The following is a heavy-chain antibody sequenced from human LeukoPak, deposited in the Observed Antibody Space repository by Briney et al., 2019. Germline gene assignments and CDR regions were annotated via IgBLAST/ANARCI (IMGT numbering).Heavy chain of an antibody. J-gene: IGHJ4*02. CDR3: AREGYGDYAIDY. V-gene: IGHV3-21*01. CDR1: GFTFSSYS. D-gene: IGHD4-17*01. CDR2: ISSSYSYM. Sequence: GGSLRLSCAASGFTFSSYSMNWVRQAPGKGLEWVSSISSSYSYMYYADSVKGRFTISRDNAKNSLYLQMNSLRAEDTAVYYCAREGYGDYAIDYWGQGTLVTVSS.